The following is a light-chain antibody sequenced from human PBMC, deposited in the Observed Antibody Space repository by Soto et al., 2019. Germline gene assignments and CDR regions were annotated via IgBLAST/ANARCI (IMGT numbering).Light chain of an antibody. CDR2: LEDGGTY. Sequence: QSVLTQSSSASASLGSSVKFTCTLSSGHRSYTIAWHQQKPGKAPRYLMKLEDGGTYNKGSGVPDRFSGSSSGADRYLTISNLQFEDEADYYCETWDSNSVKFGGGTKLTVL. CDR3: ETWDSNSVK. V-gene: IGLV4-60*02. CDR1: SGHRSYT. J-gene: IGLJ2*01.